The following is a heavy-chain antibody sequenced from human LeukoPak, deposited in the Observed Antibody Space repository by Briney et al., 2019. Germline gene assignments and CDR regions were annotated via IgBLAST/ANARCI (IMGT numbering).Heavy chain of an antibody. Sequence: SETLSLTCAVSGGSISSYYWSWIRQPPGKGLEWIGYIYYSGSTNYNPSLKSRVTISVDTSKNQFSLKLSSVTAADTAVYYCARALTTTTTPFDYWGQGTLVTVSS. V-gene: IGHV4-59*01. CDR2: IYYSGST. D-gene: IGHD4-11*01. CDR1: GGSISSYY. CDR3: ARALTTTTTPFDY. J-gene: IGHJ4*02.